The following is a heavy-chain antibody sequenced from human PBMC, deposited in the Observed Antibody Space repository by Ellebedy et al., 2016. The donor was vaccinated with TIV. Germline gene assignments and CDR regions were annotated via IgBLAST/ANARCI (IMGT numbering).Heavy chain of an antibody. CDR3: ARDQWSFSDHYYYGMDV. Sequence: PGGSLRLSCAASGFTFSTYAMHWVRQAPGKGLEWVALVSYGGNDEYYADSVRGGFTISRDNSKSTLYLQMNRLRPEVTAIYYCARDQWSFSDHYYYGMDVWGQGTMVTVSS. CDR1: GFTFSTYA. CDR2: VSYGGNDE. D-gene: IGHD3-10*01. J-gene: IGHJ6*02. V-gene: IGHV3-30*01.